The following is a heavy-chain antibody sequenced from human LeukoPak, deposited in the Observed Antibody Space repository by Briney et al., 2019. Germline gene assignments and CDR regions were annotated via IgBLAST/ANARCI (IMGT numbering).Heavy chain of an antibody. CDR1: GDSVTSNSYY. D-gene: IGHD4-17*01. Sequence: KPSETLSLTCTVSGDSVTSNSYYWGWIRQSPGKGLEWIGIINFSGATYYNASLKSRLTISVDMSKNQFSLMLSSVTAADTAVYYCARRGPVPHYDFGDVFDYWGQGTLVTVSS. CDR3: ARRGPVPHYDFGDVFDY. V-gene: IGHV4-39*01. CDR2: INFSGAT. J-gene: IGHJ4*02.